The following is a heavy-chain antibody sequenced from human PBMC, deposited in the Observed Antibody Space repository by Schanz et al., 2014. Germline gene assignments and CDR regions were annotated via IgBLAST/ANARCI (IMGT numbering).Heavy chain of an antibody. CDR3: ARDAVTSVLTPGFYY. CDR2: MWNDGIKT. V-gene: IGHV3-33*08. J-gene: IGHJ4*02. Sequence: QVQLVESGGGVVQPGRSLTLSCAVSTSLFSRSVIHWVRQAPGKGLEWVAVMWNDGIKTHYADSGKGRFTISRDNSKNTLFLQMNSLRAEDTAVYYCARDAVTSVLTPGFYYWGQGTLVTVSS. D-gene: IGHD4-17*01. CDR1: TSLFSRSV.